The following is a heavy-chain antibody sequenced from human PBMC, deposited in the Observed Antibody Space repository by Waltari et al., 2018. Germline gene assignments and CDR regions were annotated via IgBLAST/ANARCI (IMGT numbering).Heavy chain of an antibody. V-gene: IGHV4-34*01. Sequence: QVQLQQWGAGLLKPSETLSLPCAVYGGSFRGSYWSWIRQPPGKGLEWIGEINHSGSTNYNPSLKSRVTISVDTSKNQFSLKLSSVTAADTAVYYCARGGNSNYGMDVWGQGTTVTVSS. CDR1: GGSFRGSY. D-gene: IGHD4-4*01. CDR3: ARGGNSNYGMDV. J-gene: IGHJ6*02. CDR2: INHSGST.